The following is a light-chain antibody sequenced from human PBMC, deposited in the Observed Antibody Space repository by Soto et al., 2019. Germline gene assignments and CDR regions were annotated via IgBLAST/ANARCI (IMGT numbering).Light chain of an antibody. V-gene: IGLV2-23*01. Sequence: QSALTQPASVSGSPGQSITISCTRTSSNVGSYNLVSWYQHPPGKAPKLIIYEASERPSGVSNRFSGAQSGHTASLTISGLHAEDEADYYCSSYAGGVVFGGGTKLTVL. CDR1: SSNVGSYNL. CDR3: SSYAGGVV. CDR2: EAS. J-gene: IGLJ2*01.